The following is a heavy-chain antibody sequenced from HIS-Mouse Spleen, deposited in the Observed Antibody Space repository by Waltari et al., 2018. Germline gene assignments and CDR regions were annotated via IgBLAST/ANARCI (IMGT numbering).Heavy chain of an antibody. CDR1: GYTLTELS. CDR3: ATDEAAAGIYYYYGMDV. J-gene: IGHJ6*02. D-gene: IGHD6-13*01. V-gene: IGHV1-24*01. Sequence: QVQLVQSGAEVKKPGASVKVSCKVSGYTLTELSMHWVRQAPGKGLEWMGGFDPEDGETSYAQKVQGRVTMTEDTSTDTAYMELSSLRSEDTAVYYCATDEAAAGIYYYYGMDVWGQGTTVTVSS. CDR2: FDPEDGET.